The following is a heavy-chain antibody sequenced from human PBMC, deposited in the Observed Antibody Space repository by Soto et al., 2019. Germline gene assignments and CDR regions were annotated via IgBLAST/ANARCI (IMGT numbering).Heavy chain of an antibody. CDR3: ARGRVVATSKGGCFDP. Sequence: ASVKVSCKASGYTFTGYYMHWVRQAPGQGLEWMGWINPNSGGTNYAQKFQGRVTMTRDTSISTAYMELSRLRSDDTAVYYCARGRVVATSKGGCFDPWGQGTLVTVSS. J-gene: IGHJ5*02. D-gene: IGHD5-12*01. V-gene: IGHV1-2*02. CDR2: INPNSGGT. CDR1: GYTFTGYY.